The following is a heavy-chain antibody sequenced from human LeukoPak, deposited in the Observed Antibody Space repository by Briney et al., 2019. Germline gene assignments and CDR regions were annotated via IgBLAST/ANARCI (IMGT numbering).Heavy chain of an antibody. CDR3: AREHSGSYYSTFDY. J-gene: IGHJ4*02. D-gene: IGHD3-10*01. Sequence: GGSLRLSCAASGFTFSSYSMNWVRQAPGKGLEWVSSISSSSSYIYYADSVKGRFTISRDNAKNSLYLQMNSLRAEDTAVYYCAREHSGSYYSTFDYWGQGTLVTVSS. CDR1: GFTFSSYS. V-gene: IGHV3-21*01. CDR2: ISSSSSYI.